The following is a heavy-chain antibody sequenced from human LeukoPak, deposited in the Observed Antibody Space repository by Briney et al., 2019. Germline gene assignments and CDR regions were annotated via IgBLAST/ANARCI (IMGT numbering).Heavy chain of an antibody. CDR2: ISYDGRNK. V-gene: IGHV3-30*04. J-gene: IGHJ4*02. D-gene: IGHD3-10*01. Sequence: PGGSLRLSRAASGFTFSSYAMHWVRQAPGKGLEWVAVISYDGRNKYYADSVKGRFTISRDNSKNTLYLQMNSLRAEDTAVYYCARDCCGEWYYFDYWGQGTLVTVSS. CDR3: ARDCCGEWYYFDY. CDR1: GFTFSSYA.